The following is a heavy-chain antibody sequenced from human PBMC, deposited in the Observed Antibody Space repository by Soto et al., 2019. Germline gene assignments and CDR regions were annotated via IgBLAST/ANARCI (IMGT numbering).Heavy chain of an antibody. Sequence: PGGSLRLSCAASGFTFSSYGMHWVRQAPGKGLEWVAVISYDGSNKYYADSVRGRFTISRDNSKNTLYLQMNSLRAEDTAVYYCASYDYDSSGYYWGQGTLVTVSS. D-gene: IGHD3-22*01. CDR2: ISYDGSNK. J-gene: IGHJ4*02. V-gene: IGHV3-30*03. CDR3: ASYDYDSSGYY. CDR1: GFTFSSYG.